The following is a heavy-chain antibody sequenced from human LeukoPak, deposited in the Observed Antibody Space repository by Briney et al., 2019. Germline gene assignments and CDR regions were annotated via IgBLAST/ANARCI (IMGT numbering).Heavy chain of an antibody. CDR1: GGSISSYY. J-gene: IGHJ4*02. D-gene: IGHD4-17*01. V-gene: IGHV4-59*01. CDR3: ARGGSTVTRHFNCFDY. CDR2: IYYSGST. Sequence: PSETLSLTCTVSGGSISSYYWSWIRQPPGKGLEWIGYIYYSGSTNYNPSLKSRVTISVDTSKNQFSLKLSSVTAADTAVYYCARGGSTVTRHFNCFDYWGQGTLVTVSS.